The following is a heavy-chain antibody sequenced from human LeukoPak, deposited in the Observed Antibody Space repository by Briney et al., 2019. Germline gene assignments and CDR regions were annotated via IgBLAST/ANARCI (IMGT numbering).Heavy chain of an antibody. D-gene: IGHD6-19*01. CDR2: ISSSSSTI. V-gene: IGHV3-48*01. CDR1: GFTFSSYS. J-gene: IGHJ4*02. Sequence: GGSLRLSCAASGFTFSSYSMNWVRQAPGKGLEWVSYISSSSSTIYYADSVKGRFTISRDSSKNTLYLQMNSLRAEDTAVYYCANNRGSGWYFTYWGQGTLVTVAS. CDR3: ANNRGSGWYFTY.